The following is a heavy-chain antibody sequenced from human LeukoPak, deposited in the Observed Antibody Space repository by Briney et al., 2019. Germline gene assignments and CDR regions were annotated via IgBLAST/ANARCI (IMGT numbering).Heavy chain of an antibody. D-gene: IGHD3-10*01. CDR3: ARPSGGYDIYFDY. Sequence: GESLKISCKGSGYSFTSYWIGWVRQMPGKGLEWMGIIYPGDSDTRYSPSFQGQVTISADKSIRTAYLRWSSLKASDTAMYYCARPSGGYDIYFDYWGQGTLVTVSS. CDR2: IYPGDSDT. J-gene: IGHJ4*02. CDR1: GYSFTSYW. V-gene: IGHV5-51*01.